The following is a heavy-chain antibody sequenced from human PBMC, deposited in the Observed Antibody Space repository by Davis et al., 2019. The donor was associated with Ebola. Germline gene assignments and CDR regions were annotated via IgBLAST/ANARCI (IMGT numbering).Heavy chain of an antibody. CDR2: IRYNGTDK. CDR1: GFSLINYW. Sequence: GGSLRLSCAASGFSLINYWMNWVRQAPGKGLEWVAFIRYNGTDKYYANSVKGRFTISRDNAKNTLYLQMNSLRVEDTAVYYCAKDPSFDSWGQGTLVTVS. CDR3: AKDPSFDS. J-gene: IGHJ4*02. V-gene: IGHV3-30*02.